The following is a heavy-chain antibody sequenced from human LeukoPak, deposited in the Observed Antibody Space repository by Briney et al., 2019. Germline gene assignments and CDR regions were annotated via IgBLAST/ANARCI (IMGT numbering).Heavy chain of an antibody. CDR3: ARKVVVAAAHYFDY. D-gene: IGHD2-15*01. J-gene: IGHJ4*02. CDR2: IYYSGST. V-gene: IGHV4-59*01. CDR1: GGSIRSYY. Sequence: SETLSLTCTVSGGSIRSYYWSWIRQPPGKGLEWIGYIYYSGSTSYNPSLNSRVTISVDTSKNQFSLKLSSVTAADTAVYYCARKVVVAAAHYFDYWGQGTLVTVSS.